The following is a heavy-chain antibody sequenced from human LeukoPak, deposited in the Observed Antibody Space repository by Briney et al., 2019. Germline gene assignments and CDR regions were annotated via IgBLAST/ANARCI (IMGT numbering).Heavy chain of an antibody. CDR1: GGSFSGYY. V-gene: IGHV4-34*01. D-gene: IGHD3-9*01. CDR2: INHSGST. J-gene: IGHJ4*02. CDR3: ARTYYDILTGYYPYYFDY. Sequence: PSETLSLTCAVYGGSFSGYYWSWIRQPPGKGLEWIGEINHSGSTNYNPSLKSRVTISVDTSKNQFSLKLISVTAADTAVYYCARTYYDILTGYYPYYFDYWGQGTLVTVSS.